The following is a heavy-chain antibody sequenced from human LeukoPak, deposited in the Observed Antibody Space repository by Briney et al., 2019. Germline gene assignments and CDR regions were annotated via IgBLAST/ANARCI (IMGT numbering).Heavy chain of an antibody. Sequence: SETLSLTCTVSGGSISSYYWGWIRQPPGKGLEWIGSIFYSGSTYYNPSLKSRLTISVDTSKNQFSLKLSSVTAADTAVYYCAREGLGELSLNDYWGQGTLVTVSS. CDR2: IFYSGST. D-gene: IGHD3-10*01. CDR3: AREGLGELSLNDY. V-gene: IGHV4-39*07. J-gene: IGHJ4*02. CDR1: GGSISSYY.